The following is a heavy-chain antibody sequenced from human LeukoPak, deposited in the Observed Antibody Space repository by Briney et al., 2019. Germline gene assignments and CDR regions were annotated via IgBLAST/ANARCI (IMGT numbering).Heavy chain of an antibody. J-gene: IGHJ4*02. V-gene: IGHV4-39*07. D-gene: IGHD2-2*01. Sequence: TSETLSLTCTVSGDSISSSSYYWDWIRQPPGKGLEWIGSIYYSGSTYYNPSLKGRVTISVDTSKNQFSLRLSSVTAADTAVYYCARGLLYVYCNSPSCYTFDTWGQGTLVTVSS. CDR3: ARGLLYVYCNSPSCYTFDT. CDR2: IYYSGST. CDR1: GDSISSSSYY.